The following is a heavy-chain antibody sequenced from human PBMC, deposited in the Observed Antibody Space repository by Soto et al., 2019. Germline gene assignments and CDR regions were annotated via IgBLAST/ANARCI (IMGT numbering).Heavy chain of an antibody. Sequence: SETLSLTCAVSGYSISSSDWWGWIRQPPGRGLEWIGYITHDGSTNYNPSLKRRVTMSVDPSKNQSSLNLTSVTAAATAVYYCARRAVTTFYYNAMDFWGQGTTVTVSS. D-gene: IGHD6-19*01. CDR2: ITHDGST. CDR3: ARRAVTTFYYNAMDF. CDR1: GYSISSSDW. V-gene: IGHV4-28*01. J-gene: IGHJ6*02.